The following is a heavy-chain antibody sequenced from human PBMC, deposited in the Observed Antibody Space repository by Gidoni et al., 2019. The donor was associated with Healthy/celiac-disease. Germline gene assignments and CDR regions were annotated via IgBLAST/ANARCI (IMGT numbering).Heavy chain of an antibody. V-gene: IGHV4-59*01. CDR2: IYYSGST. CDR1: GGSISSYY. CDR3: ARGGVVRGVMAWFDP. D-gene: IGHD3-10*01. Sequence: QVQLQESGPGLVKPSETLSLTCTVSGGSISSYYWSWLRQPPGKGLEWIGYIYYSGSTNYNPSLKSRVTISVDTSKNQFSLKLSSVTAADTAVYYCARGGVVRGVMAWFDPWGQGTLVTVSS. J-gene: IGHJ5*02.